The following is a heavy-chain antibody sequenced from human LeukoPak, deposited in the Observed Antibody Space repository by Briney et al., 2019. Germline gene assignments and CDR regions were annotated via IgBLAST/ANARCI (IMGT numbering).Heavy chain of an antibody. Sequence: GGSLRLSCAASGFTFSSYWMHWVRQAPGKGLVWVSRINSDGSSTSYADSVKGRFTISRDNAKNTLYLQMNSLRAEDTAVYYCAKESWMIVVVITFDYWGQGTLVTVSS. CDR1: GFTFSSYW. CDR3: AKESWMIVVVITFDY. J-gene: IGHJ4*02. CDR2: INSDGSST. D-gene: IGHD3-22*01. V-gene: IGHV3-74*01.